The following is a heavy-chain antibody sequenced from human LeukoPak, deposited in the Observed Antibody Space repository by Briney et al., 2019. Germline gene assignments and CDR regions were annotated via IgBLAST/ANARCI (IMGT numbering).Heavy chain of an antibody. CDR2: IIPMFGTA. CDR1: GYTFTRYY. V-gene: IGHV1-69*13. D-gene: IGHD6-19*01. CDR3: ARVDRYSSWGNYFDY. J-gene: IGHJ4*02. Sequence: SVKVSCKASGYTFTRYYMHWVRQAPGQGLEWMGGIIPMFGTANYAQKFQGRVTITADESTSTAYMELSSLRSEDTAVYYCARVDRYSSWGNYFDYWGQGTLVTVSS.